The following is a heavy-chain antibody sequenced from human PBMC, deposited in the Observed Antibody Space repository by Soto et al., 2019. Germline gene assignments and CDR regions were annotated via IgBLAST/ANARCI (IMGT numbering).Heavy chain of an antibody. Sequence: QVQLVQSGAEVKKPGASVKVSCKASGYTFTSYYIHWVRQAPGQGLEWMGVINPSGGSTTYAQKFQGRVTVTRDTSTSTVYMDLISLRSEDTAVYYCARNPDAFDIWGIGTMVPVSS. CDR3: ARNPDAFDI. CDR2: INPSGGST. V-gene: IGHV1-46*01. J-gene: IGHJ3*02. CDR1: GYTFTSYY.